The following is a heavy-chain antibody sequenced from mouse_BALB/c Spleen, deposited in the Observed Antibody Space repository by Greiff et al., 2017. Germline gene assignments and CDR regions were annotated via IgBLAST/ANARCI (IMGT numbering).Heavy chain of an antibody. V-gene: IGHV1-14*01. J-gene: IGHJ3*01. CDR2: INPYNDGT. CDR3: ARGGTFTTKTWFAY. Sequence: EVQLQQSGPELVKPGASVKMSCKASGYTFTSYVMHWVKQKPGQGLEWIGYINPYNDGTKYNEKFKGKATLTSDKSSSTAYMELSSLTSEDSAVYYCARGGTFTTKTWFAYWGQGTLVTVSA. CDR1: GYTFTSYV. D-gene: IGHD1-1*01.